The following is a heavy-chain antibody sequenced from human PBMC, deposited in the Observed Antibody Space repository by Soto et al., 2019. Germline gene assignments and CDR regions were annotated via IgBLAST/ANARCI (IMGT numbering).Heavy chain of an antibody. D-gene: IGHD3-3*01. J-gene: IGHJ6*02. Sequence: GPGVKEPGASVKVSCKTSGNTFTSNGFTWVRQAPGQGLEWMAWINANNGDTNYAQKIQGRVTLTTDTSTSTAYMELKSLRSDDTAVYYCARDPLRTYYRYGMNVWGQGTTVTVSS. V-gene: IGHV1-18*04. CDR3: ARDPLRTYYRYGMNV. CDR2: INANNGDT. CDR1: GNTFTSNG.